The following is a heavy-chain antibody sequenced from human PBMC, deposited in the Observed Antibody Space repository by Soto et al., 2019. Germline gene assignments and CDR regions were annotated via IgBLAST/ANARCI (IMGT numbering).Heavy chain of an antibody. CDR1: GFTFSRYQ. CDR3: ARVAPYYYGPGSYYFDY. Sequence: GGSLRLSCAAPGFTFSRYQMNWVRQAPGKGLEWVANIKQGGSEKYYVDSVKGRFTISRGNAKNSLYLQMNSLRAEDTAVYYCARVAPYYYGPGSYYFDYWGQGTLVTVSS. CDR2: IKQGGSEK. D-gene: IGHD3-10*01. J-gene: IGHJ4*02. V-gene: IGHV3-7*01.